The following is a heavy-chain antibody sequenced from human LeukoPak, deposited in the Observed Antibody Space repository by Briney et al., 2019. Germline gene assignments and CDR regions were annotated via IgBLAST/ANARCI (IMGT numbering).Heavy chain of an antibody. Sequence: PGGSLRLSCAASGFTFSSYGMHWVRQAPGKGLEWVAVISYDGSNKYYADSVKGRFTISRDNSKNTLYLQMNSLRAEDTAVYYCAKDSGYKDWFDPWGQGTLVTVSS. V-gene: IGHV3-30*18. CDR2: ISYDGSNK. D-gene: IGHD2-15*01. CDR3: AKDSGYKDWFDP. CDR1: GFTFSSYG. J-gene: IGHJ5*02.